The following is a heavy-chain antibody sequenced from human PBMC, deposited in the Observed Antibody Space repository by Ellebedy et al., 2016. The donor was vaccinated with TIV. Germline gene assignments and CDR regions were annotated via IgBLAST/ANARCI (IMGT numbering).Heavy chain of an antibody. CDR2: ST. J-gene: IGHJ4*02. CDR3: AREDSTNYGSGYDF. V-gene: IGHV3-23*01. Sequence: STYGMNSVKGRFTISRDNSENTLCLQMNSLRADDTAVYYCAREDSTNYGSGYDFWGQGTLVTVSS. D-gene: IGHD3-10*01.